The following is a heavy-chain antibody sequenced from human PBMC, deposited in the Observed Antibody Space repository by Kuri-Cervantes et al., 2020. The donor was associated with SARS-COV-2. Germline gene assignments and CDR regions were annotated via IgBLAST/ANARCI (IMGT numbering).Heavy chain of an antibody. CDR3: ARQIIMITFGGVIVAYFDY. CDR2: IYYSGST. J-gene: IGHJ4*01. Sequence: SETLSLTCTVSGGSISSSSYYWGWIRQPPGKGLERIGSIYYSGSTYYNPSLKSRVTISVDTSKNQFSLKLSSVTAADTAVYYCARQIIMITFGGVIVAYFDYWGHGTLVTVSS. D-gene: IGHD3-16*02. CDR1: GGSISSSSYY. V-gene: IGHV4-39*01.